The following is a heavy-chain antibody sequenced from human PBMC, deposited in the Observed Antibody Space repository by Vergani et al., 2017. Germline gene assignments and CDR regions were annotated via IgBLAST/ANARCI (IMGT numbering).Heavy chain of an antibody. V-gene: IGHV1-69*08. CDR3: AGGSYSNYYYYYYMDV. CDR2: VIPIFGTA. CDR1: GGTFGSHT. Sequence: QVQLEQSGAEVKKPGSSVTVSCRASGGTFGSHTISWVRQAPGQGLEWVGRVIPIFGTANYAQKFQGRVTITADESTSTAYMELSSLRSEDTAVYYCAGGSYSNYYYYYYMDVWGKGTTVTVSS. D-gene: IGHD4-11*01. J-gene: IGHJ6*03.